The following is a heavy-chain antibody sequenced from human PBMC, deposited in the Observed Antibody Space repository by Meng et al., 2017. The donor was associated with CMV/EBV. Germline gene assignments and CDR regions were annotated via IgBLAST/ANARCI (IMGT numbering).Heavy chain of an antibody. CDR1: GGVISSGDYS. D-gene: IGHD3-3*01. CDR3: ARDNRRGGVDY. J-gene: IGHJ4*02. CDR2: IYYSGST. Sequence: QGQLQDSGPGLVPPSETPSLHGTVSGGVISSGDYSWSWIRQPPGKGLEWIGYIYYSGSTYYNPSLKSRVTISVDTSKNQFSLKLSSVTAADTAVYYCARDNRRGGVDYWGQGTLVTVSS. V-gene: IGHV4-30-4*08.